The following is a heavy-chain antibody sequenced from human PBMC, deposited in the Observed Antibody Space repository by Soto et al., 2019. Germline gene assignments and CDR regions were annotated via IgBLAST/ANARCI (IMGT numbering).Heavy chain of an antibody. CDR2: ISYDGSNK. CDR3: AREYGIGGAAFDI. V-gene: IGHV3-30-3*01. D-gene: IGHD2-15*01. Sequence: QVQLVESGGGVVQPGRSLRLSCAASGFTFSSYAMHWVRQAPGKGLEWVAVISYDGSNKYYADSVKGRFTISRDNSKNTLYLQMNSLRAEDTAVNYCAREYGIGGAAFDIWGQGTMVTVSS. J-gene: IGHJ3*02. CDR1: GFTFSSYA.